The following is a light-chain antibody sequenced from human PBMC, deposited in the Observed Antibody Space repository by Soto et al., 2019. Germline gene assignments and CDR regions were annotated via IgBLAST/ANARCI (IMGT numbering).Light chain of an antibody. V-gene: IGKV3-20*01. CDR2: GVS. CDR1: ESVSHNY. CDR3: KHYRYSRYFS. Sequence: EIVLTQSPGTLSLSPGEGATLSCRASESVSHNYLAWYQQKPGQAPRLLIYGVSFRATGIPARFSGSGSGAGFSLTISRLEPADFAVYYCKHYRYSRYFSCGPGTKGEVK. J-gene: IGKJ3*01.